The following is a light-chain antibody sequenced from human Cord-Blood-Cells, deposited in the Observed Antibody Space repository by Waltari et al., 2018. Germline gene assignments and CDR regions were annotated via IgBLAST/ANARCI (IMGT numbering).Light chain of an antibody. J-gene: IGKJ4*01. V-gene: IGKV3-11*01. Sequence: EIVLTQSPATLSLSPGERATLSCRASQSVSSYLAWYQQKPGQAPRLLIYDASNRATGIPARVSGSGSGTDVTLTISSLEPEDFAVYYCQQRSNWLTFGGGTKVEIK. CDR3: QQRSNWLT. CDR2: DAS. CDR1: QSVSSY.